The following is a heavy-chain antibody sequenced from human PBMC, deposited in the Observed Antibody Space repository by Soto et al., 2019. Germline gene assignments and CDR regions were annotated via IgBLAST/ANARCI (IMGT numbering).Heavy chain of an antibody. J-gene: IGHJ6*03. CDR1: GIFLCSLGVG. D-gene: IGHD6-6*01. Sequence: GDPTNSPTVIPSLSGIFLCSLGVGVGMIRQPPGKALEWLALIYWDDDKRYSPSLKSRLTITKDTSKNQVVLTMTNMDPVDTATYYCAHRRIAARHVPTSPYMDVWGKGTTVTVSS. V-gene: IGHV2-5*02. CDR3: AHRRIAARHVPTSPYMDV. CDR2: IYWDDDK.